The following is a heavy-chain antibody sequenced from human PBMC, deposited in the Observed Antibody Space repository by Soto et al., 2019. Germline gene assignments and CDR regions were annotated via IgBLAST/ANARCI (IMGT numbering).Heavy chain of an antibody. Sequence: SETLSLTCTVSGGSISSYYWSWIRQPPGKGLEWIGYIYYSGSTNYNPSLKSRVTISVDTSKNQFSLKLSSVTAADTAVYYCARSLYSSGFWWFDPWGQGTLVTVSS. J-gene: IGHJ5*02. CDR2: IYYSGST. V-gene: IGHV4-59*01. D-gene: IGHD6-19*01. CDR1: GGSISSYY. CDR3: ARSLYSSGFWWFDP.